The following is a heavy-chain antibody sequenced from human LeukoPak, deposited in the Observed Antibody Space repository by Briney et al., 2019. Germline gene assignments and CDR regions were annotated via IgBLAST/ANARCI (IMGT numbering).Heavy chain of an antibody. Sequence: GGSLRLSCTASGFTFSSYWMSWVRQAPGKGLEWVANINPHGSEKNYVDSVKGRFTISRDRTKNSLYLQMNNLRAEDTAVYYCARSDYWGQGILVTVSS. CDR2: INPHGSEK. J-gene: IGHJ4*02. CDR3: ARSDY. CDR1: GFTFSSYW. V-gene: IGHV3-7*01.